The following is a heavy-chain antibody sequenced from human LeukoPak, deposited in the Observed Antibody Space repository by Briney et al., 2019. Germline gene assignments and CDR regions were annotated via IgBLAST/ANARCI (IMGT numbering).Heavy chain of an antibody. CDR2: SGSGGST. Sequence: GGSLRLSCAASRFTFSSYAMSWVRQAPGKGLEWVSASGSGGSTYYADSVKGRFTISRDNSKNTLYLQMNSLRAEDTAVYYCAKDSVLLWFGELSYFDYWGQGTLVTVSS. CDR1: RFTFSSYA. CDR3: AKDSVLLWFGELSYFDY. D-gene: IGHD3-10*01. J-gene: IGHJ4*02. V-gene: IGHV3-23*01.